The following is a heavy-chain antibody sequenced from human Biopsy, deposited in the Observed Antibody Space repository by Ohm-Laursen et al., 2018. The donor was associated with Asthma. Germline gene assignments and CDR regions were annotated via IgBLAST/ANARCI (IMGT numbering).Heavy chain of an antibody. V-gene: IGHV1-46*01. CDR2: IKHISE. CDR3: ARSMIVADGSDAFDI. D-gene: IGHD3-22*01. CDR1: GYTFSSYQ. J-gene: IGHJ3*02. Sequence: GSSVKVSCKASGYTFSSYQMHWVRQAPGQGLEWLGMIKHISEYAQKFQGRVTMTRDTSTSTVYMELSSLRSEDTAVYYCARSMIVADGSDAFDIWGQGTIVTVSS.